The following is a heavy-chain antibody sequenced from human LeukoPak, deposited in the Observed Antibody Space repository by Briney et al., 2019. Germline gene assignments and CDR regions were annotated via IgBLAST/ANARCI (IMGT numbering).Heavy chain of an antibody. CDR2: TIPILGIA. Sequence: ASVKVSCKASGGTFSSYTISWVRQAPGQGLEWMGRTIPILGIANYAQKFQGRVTITADKSTSTAYMELSSLRSEDTAVYYCASEMVYAADYWGQGTLVTVSS. V-gene: IGHV1-69*02. CDR1: GGTFSSYT. J-gene: IGHJ4*02. CDR3: ASEMVYAADY. D-gene: IGHD2-8*01.